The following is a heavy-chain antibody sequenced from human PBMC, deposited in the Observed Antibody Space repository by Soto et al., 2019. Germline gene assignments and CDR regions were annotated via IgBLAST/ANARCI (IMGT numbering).Heavy chain of an antibody. Sequence: PSETLSLTCTVSDASVWSDSYFWTWIRQPPGKGLEWIAYISHTGDTNYNPSLKSRVTISIDTSRNQFSLTVTSVTAADTAVYFCARIVVGVTVDLWGQGSLVNVS. CDR3: ARIVVGVTVDL. D-gene: IGHD1-26*01. CDR2: ISHTGDT. V-gene: IGHV4-61*01. CDR1: DASVWSDSYF. J-gene: IGHJ4*02.